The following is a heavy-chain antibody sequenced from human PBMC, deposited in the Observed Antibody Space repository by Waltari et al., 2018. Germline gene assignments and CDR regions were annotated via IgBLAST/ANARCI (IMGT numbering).Heavy chain of an antibody. V-gene: IGHV3-7*02. J-gene: IGHJ4*02. CDR3: ASNPSNVLGATGH. CDR2: IKQDGSEK. D-gene: IGHD1-26*01. CDR1: GFTFSSYW. Sequence: EVQLVESGGGLVQPGGSLRLSCAASGFTFSSYWMSWVRQAPGKGLEWVANIKQDGSEKYYGDSVKGRFTISRDNAKNSLYLQMNSLRAEDTAVYYCASNPSNVLGATGHWGQGTLVTGSS.